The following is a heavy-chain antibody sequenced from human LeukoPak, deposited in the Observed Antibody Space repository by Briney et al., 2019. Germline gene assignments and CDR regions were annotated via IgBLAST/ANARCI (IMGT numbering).Heavy chain of an antibody. D-gene: IGHD3-16*02. Sequence: GGSLRLSCAASGFTFSDYYMGWIRQAPGKGLEWVSYISSSGSTIYYADSVKGRFTISRDNAKNSLYLQMNSLRAEDTAVYYCAREQLGELSLPYYYYYGMDVWGQGTTVTVSS. CDR3: AREQLGELSLPYYYYYGMDV. CDR2: ISSSGSTI. V-gene: IGHV3-11*01. J-gene: IGHJ6*02. CDR1: GFTFSDYY.